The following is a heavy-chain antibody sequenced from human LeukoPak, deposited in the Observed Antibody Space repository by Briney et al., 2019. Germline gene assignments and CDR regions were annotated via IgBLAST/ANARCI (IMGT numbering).Heavy chain of an antibody. CDR3: ASTPKGDSSGYYYSYFDY. Sequence: GASVKVSCKASGYTFTGYYMHWVRQAPGQGLEWMGWINPSGGSTSYAQKFQGRVTMTRDMSTSTVYMELSSLRSEDTAVYYCASTPKGDSSGYYYSYFDYWGQGTLVTVSS. CDR2: INPSGGST. V-gene: IGHV1-46*01. J-gene: IGHJ4*02. D-gene: IGHD3-22*01. CDR1: GYTFTGYY.